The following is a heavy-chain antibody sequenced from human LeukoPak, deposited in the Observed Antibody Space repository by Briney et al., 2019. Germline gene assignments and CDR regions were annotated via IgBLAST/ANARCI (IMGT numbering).Heavy chain of an antibody. Sequence: ASVKVSCKVSGYTLTELSIHWVRQAPGKGLEWMGGFDLEDGETIYAQKFQGRVTMTEDTSTDTAYMEVSSLRTEDTAVYYCATIPTYDFWSGYYPRPFYYWGQGTLVTVSS. D-gene: IGHD3-3*01. V-gene: IGHV1-24*01. CDR3: ATIPTYDFWSGYYPRPFYY. CDR1: GYTLTELS. CDR2: FDLEDGET. J-gene: IGHJ4*02.